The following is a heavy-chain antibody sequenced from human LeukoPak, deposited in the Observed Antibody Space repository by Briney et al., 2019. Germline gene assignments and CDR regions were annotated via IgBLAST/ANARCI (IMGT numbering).Heavy chain of an antibody. CDR3: ARDADLSSGWFFDY. V-gene: IGHV3-11*01. J-gene: IGHJ4*02. D-gene: IGHD6-19*01. Sequence: GGSLRLSCAASGFTFSDYYMSWLRQAPGKGLEWVSYISSSGSTIYYADSVKGRFTISRDNAKNSLYLQMNSLRAEDTAVYYCARDADLSSGWFFDYWGQGTLVTVSS. CDR1: GFTFSDYY. CDR2: ISSSGSTI.